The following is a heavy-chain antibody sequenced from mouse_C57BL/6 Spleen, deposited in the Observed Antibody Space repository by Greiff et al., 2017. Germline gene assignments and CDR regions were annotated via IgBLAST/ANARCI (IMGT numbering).Heavy chain of an antibody. CDR1: GYSITSGYY. Sequence: DVKLVESGPGLVKPSQSLSLTCSVTGYSITSGYYWNCIRQFPGNKLKWMGYISYAGSNNYNPSLKNRISITRDTSTNQFVLKLNSVTTEDTATYYCAGVGAGAMDYWGQGTSVTVSS. V-gene: IGHV3-6*01. CDR2: ISYAGSN. CDR3: AGVGAGAMDY. J-gene: IGHJ4*01.